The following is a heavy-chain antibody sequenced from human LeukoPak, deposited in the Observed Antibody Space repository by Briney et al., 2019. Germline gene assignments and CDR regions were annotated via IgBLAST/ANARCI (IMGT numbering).Heavy chain of an antibody. CDR3: AEDLNV. CDR1: GFTFSSYA. J-gene: IGHJ4*02. CDR2: IYSGGST. Sequence: GGSLRLSCAASGFTFSSYAMSWVRQARGKGLEWVSVIYSGGSTYYADSVKGRFTISRDNSKNTLYLQMNSLRVEDTAIYYCAEDLNVWGQGTLVTVSS. V-gene: IGHV3-23*03.